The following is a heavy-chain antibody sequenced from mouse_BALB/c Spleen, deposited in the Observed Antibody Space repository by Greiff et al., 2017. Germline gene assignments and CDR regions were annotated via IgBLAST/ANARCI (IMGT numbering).Heavy chain of an antibody. CDR3: ARAYGNYEGFAY. D-gene: IGHD2-10*02. CDR1: GYAFSSYW. CDR2: IYPGDGDT. J-gene: IGHJ3*01. V-gene: IGHV1-80*01. Sequence: VQLQQSGAELVRPGSSVKISCKASGYAFSSYWMNWVKQRPGQGLEWIGQIYPGDGDTNYNGKFKGKATLTADKSSSTAYMQLSSLTSEDSAVYFCARAYGNYEGFAYWGQGTLVTVSA.